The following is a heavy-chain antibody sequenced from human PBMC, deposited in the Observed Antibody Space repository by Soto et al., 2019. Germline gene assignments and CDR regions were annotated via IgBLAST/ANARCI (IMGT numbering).Heavy chain of an antibody. CDR1: GGTFSSYA. CDR2: IIPIFGTA. J-gene: IGHJ6*02. CDR3: ARVVVRADIVAPDYYYYYGMDV. Sequence: SVKVSCKASGGTFSSYAISWVRQAPGQGLEWMGGIIPIFGTANYAQKFQGRVTITADESTSTAYMELSSLRSEDTAVYYCARVVVRADIVAPDYYYYYGMDVWGQGTTVTVSS. D-gene: IGHD5-12*01. V-gene: IGHV1-69*13.